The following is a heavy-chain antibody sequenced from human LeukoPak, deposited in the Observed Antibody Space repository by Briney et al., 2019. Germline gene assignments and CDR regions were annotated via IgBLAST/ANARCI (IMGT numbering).Heavy chain of an antibody. CDR3: ARRPTGHESTGYYYFDY. CDR1: GSSISSRYYY. V-gene: IGHV4-39*01. J-gene: IGHJ4*02. D-gene: IGHD3-22*01. CDR2: IYYSGST. Sequence: SGTLSLTCDVSGSSISSRYYYWAWIRQPPGKGLEWIGSIYYSGSTYYNPSLKSRVTISVDTSKNKFSLKLSSVTAADTAVYYCARRPTGHESTGYYYFDYWGQGTLVTVSS.